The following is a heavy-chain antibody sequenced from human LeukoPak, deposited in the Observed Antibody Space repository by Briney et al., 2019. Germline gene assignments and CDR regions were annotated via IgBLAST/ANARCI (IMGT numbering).Heavy chain of an antibody. J-gene: IGHJ1*01. CDR1: GYTFTSYG. CDR2: ISAYNGNT. D-gene: IGHD2-15*01. CDR3: ARDCSGGSCYSAEYFQH. Sequence: ASVKVSCKASGYTFTSYGISWVRQAPGQGLEWMGWISAYNGNTNYAQKLQGRVTMTTDTSTSTAYMELRSLRSDDTAVYYCARDCSGGSCYSAEYFQHWDQGTLVTVSS. V-gene: IGHV1-18*01.